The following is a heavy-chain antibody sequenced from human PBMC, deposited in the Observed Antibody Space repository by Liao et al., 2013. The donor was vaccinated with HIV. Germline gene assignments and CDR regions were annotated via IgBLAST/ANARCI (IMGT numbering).Heavy chain of an antibody. CDR2: INHRGST. Sequence: QVQLQQWGAGLLKPSETLSLTCAVYGGSFSGYYWSWIRQPPGKGLEWIGKINHRGSTNYNPSLKSRVTISVDTSKNQFSLKLSSVTAADTAVYYCARGAAISVPSDYFYYYMDVWSKGTPVTVSS. J-gene: IGHJ6*03. D-gene: IGHD6-25*01. CDR3: ARGAAISVPSDYFYYYMDV. V-gene: IGHV4-34*01. CDR1: GGSFSGYY.